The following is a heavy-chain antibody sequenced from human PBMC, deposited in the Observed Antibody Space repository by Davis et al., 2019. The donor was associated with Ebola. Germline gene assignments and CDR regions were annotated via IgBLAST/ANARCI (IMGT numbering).Heavy chain of an antibody. CDR1: GSTFSNYD. D-gene: IGHD2-15*01. Sequence: SLNISCAASGSTFSNYDMSLLRQAPGKALEWVSVFSNSGSNTYYADSVKGRFTISRDNSKNTLYLQINSLRAEDTAVYYCAKEGVEKDYFDYWGQRTLVTVSS. CDR3: AKEGVEKDYFDY. CDR2: FSNSGSNT. J-gene: IGHJ4*02. V-gene: IGHV3-23*01.